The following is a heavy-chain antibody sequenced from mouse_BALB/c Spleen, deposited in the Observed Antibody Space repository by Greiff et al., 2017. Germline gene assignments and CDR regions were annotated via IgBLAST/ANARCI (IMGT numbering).Heavy chain of an antibody. D-gene: IGHD1-1*01. CDR3: ARGAYGSQIDY. CDR1: GFTFSSYA. CDR2: ISSGGST. Sequence: EVQGVESGGGLVKPGGSLKLSCAASGFTFSSYAMSWVRQTPEKRLEWVASISSGGSTYYPDSVKGRFTISRDNARNILYLQMSSLRSEDTAMYYCARGAYGSQIDYWGQGTTLTVSS. J-gene: IGHJ2*01. V-gene: IGHV5-6-5*01.